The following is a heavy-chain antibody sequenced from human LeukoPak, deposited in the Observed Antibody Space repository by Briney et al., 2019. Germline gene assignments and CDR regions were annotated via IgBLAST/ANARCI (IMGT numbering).Heavy chain of an antibody. CDR2: INHSGST. CDR1: GGSFSGYY. CDR3: ARRLWLRAFGY. V-gene: IGHV4-34*01. J-gene: IGHJ4*02. Sequence: SETLSLTCAVYGGSFSGYYWSWIRQPPGKGLEWIGEINHSGSTNYNPSLKGRVTISVDTSKNQFSLKLSSVTAADTAVYYCARRLWLRAFGYWGQGTLVTVSS. D-gene: IGHD5-18*01.